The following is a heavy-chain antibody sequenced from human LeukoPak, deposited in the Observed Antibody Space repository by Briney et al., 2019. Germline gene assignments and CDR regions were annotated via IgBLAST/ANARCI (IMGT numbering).Heavy chain of an antibody. CDR3: ARDHSGDPSYYFDY. Sequence: GASVKVSCKASGYTFTSYAMHWVRQAPGQRLEWMGWINAGNGNTKYSQKFQGRVTITRDTSASTAYMELSSLRSEDTAVYYCARDHSGDPSYYFDYWGQGTLVTVSS. V-gene: IGHV1-3*01. D-gene: IGHD2-21*02. J-gene: IGHJ4*02. CDR2: INAGNGNT. CDR1: GYTFTSYA.